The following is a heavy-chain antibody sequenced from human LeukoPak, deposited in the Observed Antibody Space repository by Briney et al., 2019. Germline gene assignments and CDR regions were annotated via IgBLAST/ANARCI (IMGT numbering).Heavy chain of an antibody. D-gene: IGHD6-13*01. V-gene: IGHV3-74*01. CDR2: VNRDGSST. CDR3: ARDRSISAAGDTY. Sequence: GGSLRLSCAASGFTFSDYWMHWVRQAPGKGLVWVSRVNRDGSSTSYADSVKGRFTISRDNAKNTLSLQMNSLRAEDTAIYHCARDRSISAAGDTYWGQGTLVTVSS. J-gene: IGHJ4*02. CDR1: GFTFSDYW.